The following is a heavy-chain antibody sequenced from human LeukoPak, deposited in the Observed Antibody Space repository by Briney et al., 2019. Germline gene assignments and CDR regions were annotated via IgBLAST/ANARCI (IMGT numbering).Heavy chain of an antibody. CDR3: ARSGRYSGSYSLDY. CDR1: GYTLTSYG. CDR2: ISAYNGNT. V-gene: IGHV1-18*01. Sequence: ASVKVSCKASGYTLTSYGISWVRQAPGQGLEWMGWISAYNGNTNYAQKLQGRVTMTTDTSTSTAYMELRSLRSDDTAVYYCARSGRYSGSYSLDYWGQGTLVTVSS. J-gene: IGHJ4*02. D-gene: IGHD1-26*01.